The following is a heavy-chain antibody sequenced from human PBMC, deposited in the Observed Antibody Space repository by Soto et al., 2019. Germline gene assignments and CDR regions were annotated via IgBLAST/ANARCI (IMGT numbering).Heavy chain of an antibody. CDR2: ISGDGYTT. CDR1: GFTFSRFP. Sequence: EIHLVESGGGLVQPGGSLRLSCAASGFTFSRFPMHWVRQVPGKGLVWVSHISGDGYTTKYADSVKGRFTISRDNAENTLYLQMNSLGVEDTALYYCARDGWAAAENWGQGTRVTVSS. V-gene: IGHV3-74*01. J-gene: IGHJ4*02. CDR3: ARDGWAAAEN. D-gene: IGHD6-25*01.